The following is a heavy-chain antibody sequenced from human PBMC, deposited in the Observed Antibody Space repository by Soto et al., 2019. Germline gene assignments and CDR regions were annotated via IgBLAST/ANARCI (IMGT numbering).Heavy chain of an antibody. CDR1: SGSISSYY. CDR2: IYYSGST. Sequence: SDTLSLTCXVSSGSISSYYCIWIRQPPGKGLEWIGYIYYSGSTNYNPSLKSRVTISVDTSKNQFSLKLSSVTAADTAVYYCAREPYGSGSAWGQGTLVTVSS. V-gene: IGHV4-59*12. CDR3: AREPYGSGSA. J-gene: IGHJ5*02. D-gene: IGHD3-10*01.